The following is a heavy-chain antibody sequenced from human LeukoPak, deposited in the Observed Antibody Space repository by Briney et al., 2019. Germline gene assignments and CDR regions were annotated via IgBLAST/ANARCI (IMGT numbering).Heavy chain of an antibody. Sequence: GGSLRLSCAASGFTFSNAWLSWVRQAPGKGLEWAANIRQDGSDKYYVGSVKGRFTMSRDNAKNSLNLQMSSLRAEDTAVYYCARDRPNSVAGIGGFDYWGQGTLVTVSS. V-gene: IGHV3-7*03. CDR3: ARDRPNSVAGIGGFDY. J-gene: IGHJ4*02. CDR2: IRQDGSDK. CDR1: GFTFSNAW. D-gene: IGHD6-19*01.